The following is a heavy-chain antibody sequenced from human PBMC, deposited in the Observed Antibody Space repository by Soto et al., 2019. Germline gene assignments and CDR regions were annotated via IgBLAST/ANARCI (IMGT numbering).Heavy chain of an antibody. CDR1: GGSISSSSYY. D-gene: IGHD5-18*01. CDR2: IYYSGST. J-gene: IGHJ6*02. Sequence: LSLTCTVSGGSISSSSYYWGWIRQPPGKGLEWIGSIYYSGSTYYNPSLKGRVTISVDTSKNQFSLKLSSVTAADTAVYYCATLTDTAMADYYYGMDVWGQGTTVTVSS. V-gene: IGHV4-39*01. CDR3: ATLTDTAMADYYYGMDV.